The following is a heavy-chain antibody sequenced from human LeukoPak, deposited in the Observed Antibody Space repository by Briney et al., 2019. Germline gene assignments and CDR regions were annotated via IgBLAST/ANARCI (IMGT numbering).Heavy chain of an antibody. Sequence: PGGSLRLSCAASGFTFSDYYMSWIRQAPGKGLEWVSYISSSGSTIYYADSVKGRFTISRDNAKNSLYLQMNSLRAEDTAVYYCARVQGQHYDILTGLYGMDVWGQGTTVTVSS. CDR3: ARVQGQHYDILTGLYGMDV. CDR1: GFTFSDYY. CDR2: ISSSGSTI. D-gene: IGHD3-9*01. J-gene: IGHJ6*02. V-gene: IGHV3-11*01.